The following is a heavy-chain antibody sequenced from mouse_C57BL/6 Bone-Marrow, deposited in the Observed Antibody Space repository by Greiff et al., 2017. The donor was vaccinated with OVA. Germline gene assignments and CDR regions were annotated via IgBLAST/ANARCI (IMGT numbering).Heavy chain of an antibody. CDR2: ISDGGSYT. CDR1: GFTFSSYA. V-gene: IGHV5-4*03. Sequence: EVMLVESGGGLVKPGGSLKLSCAASGFTFSSYAMSWVRQTPEKRLEWVATISDGGSYTYYPDNVKGRFTISRDNAKNNLYLQMSHLKSEDTAMYYCATELDYDSAYWGQGTLVTGSA. CDR3: ATELDYDSAY. J-gene: IGHJ3*01. D-gene: IGHD2-4*01.